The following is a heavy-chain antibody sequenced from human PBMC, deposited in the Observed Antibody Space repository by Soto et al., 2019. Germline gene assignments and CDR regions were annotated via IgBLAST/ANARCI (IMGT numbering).Heavy chain of an antibody. D-gene: IGHD3-22*01. J-gene: IGHJ2*01. CDR2: INVDNGET. Sequence: QVQLVQSGAEVKKPGASVKVSCKASGYNFMRYGFTWVRQAPGQGLEWMGWINVDNGETKYPQKIQGRVTMTTDTSANTVYLELSSLRSEDTAVYYCASTKYDSSAYYYWYLGLWGRGTLVTVSS. V-gene: IGHV1-18*04. CDR1: GYNFMRYG. CDR3: ASTKYDSSAYYYWYLGL.